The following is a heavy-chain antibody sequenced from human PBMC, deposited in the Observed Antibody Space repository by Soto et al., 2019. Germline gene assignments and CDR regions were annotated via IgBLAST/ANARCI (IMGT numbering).Heavy chain of an antibody. Sequence: KVSCKASGGTFSSYAISWVRQAPGQGLECMGGIIPIFGTANYAQKFQGRVTITADKSTSTAYMELSSLRSEDTAVYYCARAGVDYYDSSGYYYPSNDYWGQGTPVTVYS. D-gene: IGHD3-22*01. CDR3: ARAGVDYYDSSGYYYPSNDY. CDR2: IIPIFGTA. J-gene: IGHJ4*02. V-gene: IGHV1-69*06. CDR1: GGTFSSYA.